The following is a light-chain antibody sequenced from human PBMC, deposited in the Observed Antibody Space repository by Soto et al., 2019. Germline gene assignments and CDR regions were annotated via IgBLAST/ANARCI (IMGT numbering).Light chain of an antibody. CDR2: AAS. CDR1: RDVGSD. Sequence: IQMTQSPSSLSASIGDSVIITCLASRDVGSDVSWYQQKPGQAPKLLIYAASNLYTGVPSRFSGSRSGTEFTLTISSLQPEDFASYYCLQDYGDSWTFGQGTKVDIK. V-gene: IGKV1-6*01. J-gene: IGKJ1*01. CDR3: LQDYGDSWT.